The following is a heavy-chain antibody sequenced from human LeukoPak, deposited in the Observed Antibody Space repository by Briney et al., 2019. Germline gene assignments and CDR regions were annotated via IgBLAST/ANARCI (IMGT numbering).Heavy chain of an antibody. CDR3: ARDCGGDCYHTSNWFDP. D-gene: IGHD2-21*02. Sequence: ASVKVSCKASGYTFTSYGISWVRQAPGQGLEWMGWISAYNGNTNYAQKLQGRVTMTTDTSTSTAYMELRSLRSDDTAVYYCARDCGGDCYHTSNWFDPWGQGTLVTVSS. CDR1: GYTFTSYG. CDR2: ISAYNGNT. J-gene: IGHJ5*02. V-gene: IGHV1-18*01.